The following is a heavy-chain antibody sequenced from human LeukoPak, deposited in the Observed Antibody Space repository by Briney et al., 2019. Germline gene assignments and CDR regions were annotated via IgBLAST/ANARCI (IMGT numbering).Heavy chain of an antibody. CDR1: GFTFDDYG. V-gene: IGHV3-20*04. CDR3: ARDYSGGYNGYFDY. CDR2: INWNGGST. J-gene: IGHJ4*02. Sequence: GGSLRLTCAASGFTFDDYGMSWVRQAPGKGLEWVSGINWNGGSTGYADSVKGRFTISRDNARNSLYLQMNSLRAEDTALFFCARDYSGGYNGYFDYWGQGTLVTVSS. D-gene: IGHD5-24*01.